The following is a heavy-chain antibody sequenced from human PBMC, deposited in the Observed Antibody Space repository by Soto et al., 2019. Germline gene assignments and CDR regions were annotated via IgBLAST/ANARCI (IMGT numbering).Heavy chain of an antibody. D-gene: IGHD1-1*01. CDR1: GFTFSSYA. CDR3: ARNRNPKHYFDF. J-gene: IGHJ4*02. CDR2: ISGSGSK. Sequence: EVQLLESGGGLVQPGGSLRLSCAASGFTFSSYAMSWVRQAPGKGLEWVSAISGSGSKYYADYVKGRFTISRDSSKNTLYLQMNGLRAEDTALYYCARNRNPKHYFDFWCQGTLVTVYS. V-gene: IGHV3-23*01.